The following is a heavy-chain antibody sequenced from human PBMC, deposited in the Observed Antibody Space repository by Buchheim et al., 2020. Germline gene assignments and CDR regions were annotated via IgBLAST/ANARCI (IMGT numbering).Heavy chain of an antibody. Sequence: QVQLVQSGAEVKKPGASVKVSCKASGYTFTGYYMHWVRQAPGQGLEWMGWINPNSGGTNYAQKFQGRVTLTRDTSISTAYMELSRLRSDDTAVYYCARDGPITIFGVVIPGYYYYGMDVWGQGTT. D-gene: IGHD3-3*01. CDR1: GYTFTGYY. CDR2: INPNSGGT. V-gene: IGHV1-2*02. J-gene: IGHJ6*02. CDR3: ARDGPITIFGVVIPGYYYYGMDV.